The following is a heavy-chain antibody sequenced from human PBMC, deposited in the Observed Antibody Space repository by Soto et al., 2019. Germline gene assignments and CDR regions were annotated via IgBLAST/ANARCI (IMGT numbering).Heavy chain of an antibody. CDR2: ISGSGGST. CDR3: AKGSGDYSYYYYGMDV. V-gene: IGHV3-23*01. Sequence: PGGSLRLSWAASGFTFSSYAMSWVRQAPGKGLEWVSAISGSGGSTYYADSVKGRFTISRDNSKNTLYLQMNSLRAEDTAVYYCAKGSGDYSYYYYGMDVSRQGTTVTVSS. J-gene: IGHJ6*02. CDR1: GFTFSSYA. D-gene: IGHD4-17*01.